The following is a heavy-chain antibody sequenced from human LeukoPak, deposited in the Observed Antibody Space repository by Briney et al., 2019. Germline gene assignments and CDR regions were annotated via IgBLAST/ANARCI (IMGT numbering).Heavy chain of an antibody. J-gene: IGHJ4*02. Sequence: GGSLRLSCAASGFTFSSYEMNWVRQAPGKGLEWVSYITSSSTTIYYADSVKGRFTISRDNAKNSLYLQMNSLRAEDTAVYYCARDVRSYYWGQGTLVTVSS. CDR1: GFTFSSYE. D-gene: IGHD3-10*02. V-gene: IGHV3-48*03. CDR2: ITSSSTTI. CDR3: ARDVRSYY.